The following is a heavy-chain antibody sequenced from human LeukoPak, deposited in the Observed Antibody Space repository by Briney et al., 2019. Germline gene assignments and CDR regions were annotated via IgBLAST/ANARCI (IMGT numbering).Heavy chain of an antibody. D-gene: IGHD3-3*01. CDR1: EYTLTGLS. Sequence: ASVKVSCKVSEYTLTGLSVHWVRLDPGKGLEWMGGFDPEDVDTIYAQKFEGRVTMTEDTSTDTAYLELSSLRSEDTAVYYCATILLSKKRYYDFWTSAFDFWGQGTLVTVSS. CDR3: ATILLSKKRYYDFWTSAFDF. CDR2: FDPEDVDT. J-gene: IGHJ3*01. V-gene: IGHV1-24*01.